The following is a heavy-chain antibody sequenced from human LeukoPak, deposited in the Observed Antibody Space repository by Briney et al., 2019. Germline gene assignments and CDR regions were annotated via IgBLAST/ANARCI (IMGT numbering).Heavy chain of an antibody. CDR3: ARVIVNYGSLDLYYFDY. J-gene: IGHJ4*02. Sequence: PSETLSLTCTVSGGSISSSSYYWGWIRQPPGKGLEWIGSIYYSGSTYYNPSLKSRVTISVDTSKNQFSLKLSSVTAADTAVYYCARVIVNYGSLDLYYFDYWGQGTLVTVSS. D-gene: IGHD3-10*01. CDR1: GGSISSSSYY. V-gene: IGHV4-39*07. CDR2: IYYSGST.